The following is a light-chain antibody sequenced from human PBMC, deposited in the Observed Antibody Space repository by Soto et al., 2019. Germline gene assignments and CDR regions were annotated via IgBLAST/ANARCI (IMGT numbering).Light chain of an antibody. Sequence: DIVLTQSPGTLSLSPGERATLSCRASQSVRSNYLAWYQQKPGQAPRLLIYGASTRATGIPDRFSGSGSATDFTLTISRLEPEDCAVYYCQQYGTSPPLTFGGGTNVELK. CDR1: QSVRSNY. CDR3: QQYGTSPPLT. V-gene: IGKV3-20*01. J-gene: IGKJ4*01. CDR2: GAS.